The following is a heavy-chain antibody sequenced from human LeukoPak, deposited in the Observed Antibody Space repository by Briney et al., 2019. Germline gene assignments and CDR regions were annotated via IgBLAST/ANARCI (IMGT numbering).Heavy chain of an antibody. V-gene: IGHV3-21*01. CDR1: GFTFSGYS. CDR2: ISSSSSNI. CDR3: ARCTTGRTFGSLREIKRSREIDY. Sequence: TGGSLRLSCASSGFTFSGYSMNWVRQAPGKGLEWVSSISSSSSNIYYADSVKGRFTISRDNAKNSLYLQMNSLRVEDTAVYYCARCTTGRTFGSLREIKRSREIDYWGQGTLVTVSS. D-gene: IGHD1-1*01. J-gene: IGHJ4*02.